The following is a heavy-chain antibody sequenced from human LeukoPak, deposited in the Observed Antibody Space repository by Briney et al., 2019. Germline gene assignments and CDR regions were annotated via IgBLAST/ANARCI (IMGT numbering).Heavy chain of an antibody. D-gene: IGHD6-6*01. CDR2: ISWKGGST. CDR1: GFTFEDYG. Sequence: GGSLRLSCAASGFTFEDYGMSWVRHAPGKGLEWVSGISWKGGSTVYADSVKCRFNISRDNDKNSLYLQMNSLRAEDTALYYCAREYSSSSDSVWFDPWGQGTLVTVSS. J-gene: IGHJ5*02. CDR3: AREYSSSSDSVWFDP. V-gene: IGHV3-20*04.